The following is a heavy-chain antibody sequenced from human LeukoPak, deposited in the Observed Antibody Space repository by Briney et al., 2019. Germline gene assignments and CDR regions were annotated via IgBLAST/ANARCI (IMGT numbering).Heavy chain of an antibody. J-gene: IGHJ3*02. Sequence: GGSLRLSCAASGFSFSSYNMNWVRQAPGKGLEWVSGISGSGVYTYYADSVKGRFTISRDNSKNTLYLVMNSLRVDDTAVYYCAKAVDLATISVDIWGQGTMVTVSS. D-gene: IGHD5-24*01. V-gene: IGHV3-23*01. CDR3: AKAVDLATISVDI. CDR1: GFSFSSYN. CDR2: ISGSGVYT.